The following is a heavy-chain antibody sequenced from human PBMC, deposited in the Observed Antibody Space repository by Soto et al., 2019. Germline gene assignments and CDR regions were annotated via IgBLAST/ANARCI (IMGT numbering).Heavy chain of an antibody. Sequence: SEPLSLTCTVSNGSLSSNYWSWIRQSPGKGREWIGNIYYSGSTNYNPSRKSRVTMSVDTSKNQFTLKLSSVTAADTGVYFCARSFMVPVDFFDYWGQGTPVTVSS. V-gene: IGHV4-59*01. D-gene: IGHD3-10*01. CDR2: IYYSGST. CDR3: ARSFMVPVDFFDY. CDR1: NGSLSSNY. J-gene: IGHJ4*02.